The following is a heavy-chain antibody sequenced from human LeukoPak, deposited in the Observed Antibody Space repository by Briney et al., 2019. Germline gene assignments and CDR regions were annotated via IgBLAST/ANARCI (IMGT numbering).Heavy chain of an antibody. CDR2: IYYSGST. D-gene: IGHD6-13*01. J-gene: IGHJ4*02. V-gene: IGHV4-39*07. CDR1: GGSISSSSYY. Sequence: KSSETLSLTCTVSGGSISSSSYYWGWIRQPPGKGLEWIGSIYYSGSTYYNPSLKSRVTISVDTSKNQFSLKLSSVTAADTAVYYCANEGIKQQLRFWGQGTLVTVSS. CDR3: ANEGIKQQLRF.